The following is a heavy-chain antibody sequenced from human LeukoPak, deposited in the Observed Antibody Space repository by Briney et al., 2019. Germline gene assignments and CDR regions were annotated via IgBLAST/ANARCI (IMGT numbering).Heavy chain of an antibody. CDR3: AREGYSGYDSKTKDAFDI. J-gene: IGHJ3*02. D-gene: IGHD5-12*01. CDR1: GYSFTSHY. CDR2: INPRGTST. V-gene: IGHV1-46*01. Sequence: ASVKVSCKASGYSFTSHYMHWVRQAPGQGLEWMGLINPRGTSTIYAEKFQGRIIMTRDMSTTTDYMELSSLKSDDTAVYYCAREGYSGYDSKTKDAFDIWGQGTMVTVSS.